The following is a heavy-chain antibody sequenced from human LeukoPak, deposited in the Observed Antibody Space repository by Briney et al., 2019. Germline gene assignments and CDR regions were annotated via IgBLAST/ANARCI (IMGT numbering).Heavy chain of an antibody. CDR1: GYSFTTYW. J-gene: IGHJ5*02. D-gene: IGHD1-1*01. CDR3: ARDAGMQLHLSWFDP. CDR2: IGSSDSYM. V-gene: IGHV3-21*06. Sequence: GESLKISCKASGYSFTTYWIGWVRQVPGKGLEWVSSIGSSDSYMFYADSVKGRFTISRDNAKNSLYLQMSSLRAEDTAVYYCARDAGMQLHLSWFDPWGQGTLVTVSS.